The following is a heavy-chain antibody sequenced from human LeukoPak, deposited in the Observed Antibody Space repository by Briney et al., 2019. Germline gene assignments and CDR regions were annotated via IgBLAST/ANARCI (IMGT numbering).Heavy chain of an antibody. Sequence: PSETLSLTCTVSGGSISSSDYYWAWIRQPPGKGLEWIGSIYYTGSTYFNPSLKSQVTISADTSKNQFSLRLRSVTAADTAIYYCARRSDGGEFSDWFDPWGQGTLVTVSS. V-gene: IGHV4-39*01. CDR3: ARRSDGGEFSDWFDP. D-gene: IGHD4-23*01. J-gene: IGHJ5*02. CDR1: GGSISSSDYY. CDR2: IYYTGST.